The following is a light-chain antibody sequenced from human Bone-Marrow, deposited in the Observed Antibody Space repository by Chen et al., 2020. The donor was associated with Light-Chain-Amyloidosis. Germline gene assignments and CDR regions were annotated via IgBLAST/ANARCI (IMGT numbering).Light chain of an antibody. Sequence: SQLLTQPSSVSVAPRQTATNACGGNNIGSTSVHWYQQTPGQAPLLVVYDDSDRPSGIPERLSGSNSGNTATLTISRVEAGDEADYYCQVWDRSSDRPVFGGGTKLTVL. V-gene: IGLV3-21*02. CDR1: NIGSTS. CDR2: DDS. CDR3: QVWDRSSDRPV. J-gene: IGLJ3*02.